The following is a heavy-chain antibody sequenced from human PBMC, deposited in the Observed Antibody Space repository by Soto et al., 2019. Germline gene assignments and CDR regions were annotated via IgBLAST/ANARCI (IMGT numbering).Heavy chain of an antibody. CDR3: ARDLRGYCSSTSCYQLDY. D-gene: IGHD2-2*01. J-gene: IGHJ4*02. V-gene: IGHV3-48*01. Sequence: GGSLRLSCAASGFTFSSYSMNWVRQAPGKGLEWVSYISSSSSTIYYADSVKGRFTISRDNAKNSLYLQMNSLRAEDTAVYYCARDLRGYCSSTSCYQLDYWGQGTLVTVSS. CDR1: GFTFSSYS. CDR2: ISSSSSTI.